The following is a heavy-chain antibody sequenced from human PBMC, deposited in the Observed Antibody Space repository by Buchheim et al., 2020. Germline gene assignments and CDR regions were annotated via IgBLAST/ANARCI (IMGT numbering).Heavy chain of an antibody. Sequence: EVQLVQSGAEVKKPGESLKISCKGSGYSFTSYWIGWVRQMPGKGLEWMGIIYPGDSDTRYSPSFPGQVTISAGKSISTAYPQWSSLKASDTAMYYCARHMQPNYYDSSGYYELDYWGQGTL. CDR2: IYPGDSDT. J-gene: IGHJ4*02. CDR1: GYSFTSYW. CDR3: ARHMQPNYYDSSGYYELDY. D-gene: IGHD3-22*01. V-gene: IGHV5-51*01.